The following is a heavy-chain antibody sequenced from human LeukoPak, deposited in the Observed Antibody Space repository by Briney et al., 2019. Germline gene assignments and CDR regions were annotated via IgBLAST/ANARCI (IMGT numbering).Heavy chain of an antibody. CDR1: GYSFTSYW. CDR2: NYTGDSDT. D-gene: IGHD6-19*01. J-gene: IGHJ4*02. CDR3: ARGKGGWHNYFDY. V-gene: IGHV5-51*01. Sequence: GESLKISCKGSGYSFTSYWNGWVRQMPGKGLEWMGINYTGDSDTRYSTSFQGQVTISADKSISTTYLQWSSLKASDTAMYYCARGKGGWHNYFDYWGQGTLVTVSS.